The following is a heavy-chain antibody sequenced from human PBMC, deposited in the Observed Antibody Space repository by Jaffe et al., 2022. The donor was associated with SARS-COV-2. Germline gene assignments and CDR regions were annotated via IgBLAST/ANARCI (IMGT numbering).Heavy chain of an antibody. J-gene: IGHJ2*01. Sequence: QVQLVESGGGVVQPGRSLRLSCAASGFTFSSYGMHWVRQAPGKGLEWVAVIWYDGSNKYYADSVKGRFTISRDNSKNTLYLQMNSLRAEDTAVYYCARENRGGEQWLPRYFDLWGRGTLVTVSS. CDR1: GFTFSSYG. CDR2: IWYDGSNK. V-gene: IGHV3-33*01. CDR3: ARENRGGEQWLPRYFDL. D-gene: IGHD6-19*01.